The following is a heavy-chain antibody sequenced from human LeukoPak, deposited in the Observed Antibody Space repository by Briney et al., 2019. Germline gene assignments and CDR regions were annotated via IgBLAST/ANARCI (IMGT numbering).Heavy chain of an antibody. CDR1: GGSISSSRNY. CDR2: IYYSGST. CDR3: ARFERGAFDI. V-gene: IGHV4-39*07. J-gene: IGHJ3*02. D-gene: IGHD1-1*01. Sequence: SETLSLTCTVSGGSISSSRNYWGWIRQPPGKGLEWIGSIYYSGSTYYNPSLKSRVTISVDTSKNQFSLKLSSVTAADTAVYYCARFERGAFDIWGQGTMVTVSS.